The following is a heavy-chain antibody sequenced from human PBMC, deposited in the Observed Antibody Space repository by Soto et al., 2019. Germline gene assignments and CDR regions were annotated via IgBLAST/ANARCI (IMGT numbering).Heavy chain of an antibody. Sequence: GGSLRLSCAASGFTFSSYWMSWVRQAPGKGLEWVANIKQDGSEKYYVDSVKGRFTISRDNAKNSLYLQMNSLRAEDTAVYYCARGVGGDYPRGNYYYMDVWGKGTTVTVSS. V-gene: IGHV3-7*01. CDR2: IKQDGSEK. CDR3: ARGVGGDYPRGNYYYMDV. D-gene: IGHD4-17*01. CDR1: GFTFSSYW. J-gene: IGHJ6*03.